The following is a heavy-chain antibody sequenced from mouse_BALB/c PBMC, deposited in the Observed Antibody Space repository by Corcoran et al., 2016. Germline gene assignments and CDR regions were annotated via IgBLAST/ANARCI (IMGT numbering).Heavy chain of an antibody. CDR2: IDPANGNN. V-gene: IGHV14-3*02. D-gene: IGHD1-1*01. CDR1: GFNIKDTY. Sequence: EVQLQQSGAELVKPGASVKLSCTASGFNIKDTYMHWVKQRPEQGLEWIGRIDPANGNNKYAPKFQGKATITADTSSNTAYLQLSSLTSEDTAVDYWVSRDYGNDLAWFAYWCPGTVVTVSA. CDR3: VSRDYGNDLAWFAY. J-gene: IGHJ3*01.